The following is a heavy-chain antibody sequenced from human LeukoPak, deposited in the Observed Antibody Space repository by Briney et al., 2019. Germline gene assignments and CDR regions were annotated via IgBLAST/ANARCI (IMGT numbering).Heavy chain of an antibody. CDR3: TTDRERYFDWSRGYFDY. J-gene: IGHJ4*02. CDR2: IKSKTDGGTT. Sequence: KPGGSLRLSWAASGFTFSNAWMSWVRQAPGKGLEWVGRIKSKTDGGTTDYAAPVKGRFTISRDDSKNTLYLQMNSLKTEDTAVYYCTTDRERYFDWSRGYFDYWGQGTLVTVSS. D-gene: IGHD3-9*01. CDR1: GFTFSNAW. V-gene: IGHV3-15*01.